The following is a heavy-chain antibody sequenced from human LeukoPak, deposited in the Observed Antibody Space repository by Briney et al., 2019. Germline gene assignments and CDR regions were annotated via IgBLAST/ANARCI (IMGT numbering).Heavy chain of an antibody. CDR1: GGSISSGASD. D-gene: IGHD5-12*01. V-gene: IGHV4-39*07. CDR2: IYYSGST. J-gene: IGHJ6*03. Sequence: PSQTLSLTCTVSGGSISSGASDWGWIRQPPGKGLEWIGSIYYSGSTYYNPSLKSRVTISVDTSKNQFSLKLSSVTAADTAVYYCARAASILGLYYYYYMDVWGKGTTVTVSS. CDR3: ARAASILGLYYYYYMDV.